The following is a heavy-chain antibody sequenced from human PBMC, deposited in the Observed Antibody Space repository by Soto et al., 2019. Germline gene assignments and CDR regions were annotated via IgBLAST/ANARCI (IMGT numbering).Heavy chain of an antibody. V-gene: IGHV3-23*01. CDR3: TKDRHPDGMWPFDY. J-gene: IGHJ4*02. CDR1: GFTFTTYT. CDR2: INGGDGPT. Sequence: EVQLLESGGYLVQPGGSLRLSCSASGFTFTTYTMNWVRQAPGQGLEWVSGINGGDGPTYYADSVKGRFTISRDNSKNTLFLQTNSLRAGDTAVYYCTKDRHPDGMWPFDYWGPGALVIASS. D-gene: IGHD1-20*01.